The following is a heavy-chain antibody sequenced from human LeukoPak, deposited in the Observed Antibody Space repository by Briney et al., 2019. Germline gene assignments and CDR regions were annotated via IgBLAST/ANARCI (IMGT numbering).Heavy chain of an antibody. CDR1: GFTFSSYD. CDR3: AKEGYDSSGYYYP. Sequence: PGRSLRLSCAASGFTFSSYDMHWVRQAPGKGLEWVAVISYDGSNKYYADSVKGRFTLSRDNSKNTLYLQMNSLRAEDTAVYYCAKEGYDSSGYYYPWGQGTLVTVSS. V-gene: IGHV3-30*18. CDR2: ISYDGSNK. D-gene: IGHD3-22*01. J-gene: IGHJ5*02.